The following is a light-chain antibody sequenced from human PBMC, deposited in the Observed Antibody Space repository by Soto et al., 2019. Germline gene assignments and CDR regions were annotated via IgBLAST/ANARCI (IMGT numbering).Light chain of an antibody. CDR3: QQGYSTPVT. J-gene: IGKJ5*01. CDR1: QSISRH. CDR2: GAS. V-gene: IGKV1-39*01. Sequence: DIHMTPSPSSLSPSVGDRVTLTCRASQSISRHLNWYQQKAGRAPRLIIYGASNLQTGVPSRFSARGSGTEFTLTISSRLPEDFATYFCQQGYSTPVTFGQGTR.